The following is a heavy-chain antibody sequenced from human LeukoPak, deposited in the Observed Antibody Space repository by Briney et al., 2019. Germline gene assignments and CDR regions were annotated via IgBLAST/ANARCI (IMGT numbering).Heavy chain of an antibody. J-gene: IGHJ4*02. V-gene: IGHV3-23*01. CDR1: GFTFSSNA. CDR3: ARVGGSWYMDH. Sequence: GGSLRLSCAASGFTFSSNAMTWVRQAPGKGLECVSAITAGGDTPYYADSVRGRFTISRDNSKNTLYLQMNSLRAEDTAVYYCARVGGSWYMDHWGQGTLVTVSS. D-gene: IGHD6-13*01. CDR2: ITAGGDTP.